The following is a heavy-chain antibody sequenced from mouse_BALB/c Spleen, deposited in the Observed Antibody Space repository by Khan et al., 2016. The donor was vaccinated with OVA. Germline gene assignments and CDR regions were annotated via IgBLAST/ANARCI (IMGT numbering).Heavy chain of an antibody. Sequence: QVRLQQSGAELVKPGASVKLSCKTSGYTFTSYWIQWVKQRPGQGLGWIGQIFPGTGTTYYNENFKGKATLTVDTSSSTAYMQLSSLTSEDSAVYFCARGYCGNYEFVYWGQGTLVTVSP. J-gene: IGHJ3*01. D-gene: IGHD1-1*02. CDR1: GYTFTSYW. V-gene: IGHV1S132*01. CDR2: IFPGTGTT. CDR3: ARGYCGNYEFVY.